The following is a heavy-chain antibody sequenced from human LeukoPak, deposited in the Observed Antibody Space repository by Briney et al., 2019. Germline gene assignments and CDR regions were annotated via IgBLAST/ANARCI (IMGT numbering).Heavy chain of an antibody. D-gene: IGHD2-2*01. J-gene: IGHJ6*02. V-gene: IGHV4-4*07. CDR1: GGSISSYY. CDR2: IYTSGST. Sequence: SETLSLTCTVSGGSISSYYWSWIRQPAGKGLEWIGRIYTSGSTNYNPSLKSRVTISVDTSKNQFSLKLSSVTAADTAVYYCTRSGLTGMREYARPDYYYYGMDVWGQGTAVTVSS. CDR3: TRSGLTGMREYARPDYYYYGMDV.